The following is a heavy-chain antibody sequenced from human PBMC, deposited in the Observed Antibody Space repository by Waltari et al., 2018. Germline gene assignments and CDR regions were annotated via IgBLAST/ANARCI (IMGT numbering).Heavy chain of an antibody. J-gene: IGHJ4*02. D-gene: IGHD3-10*01. Sequence: QVQLVQSGAEVKKPAHSVKLSFKASGGTFISYAISCVRQAPGQGLEWMGRINPSFGTANYAQKCQGRVTITADKSTSTAYRELSSLRSEDTAVYYCAGWVQGVSFFDYWGQGTLVTVSS. CDR3: AGWVQGVSFFDY. CDR1: GGTFISYA. V-gene: IGHV1-69*08. CDR2: INPSFGTA.